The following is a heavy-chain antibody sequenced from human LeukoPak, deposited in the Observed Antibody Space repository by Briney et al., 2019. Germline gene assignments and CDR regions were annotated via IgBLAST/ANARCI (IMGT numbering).Heavy chain of an antibody. D-gene: IGHD6-13*01. CDR2: INHRGST. CDR1: GGSFSAYY. V-gene: IGHV4-34*01. CDR3: AEIAAAGTLFDY. J-gene: IGHJ4*02. Sequence: PSETLSLTCADYGGSFSAYYWSWIRQPPGKGLEWIGEINHRGSTNYNPSLMSRVTMSVDTSKNQFSLKLSSVTAADTAVYYCAEIAAAGTLFDYWGQGTLVTVSS.